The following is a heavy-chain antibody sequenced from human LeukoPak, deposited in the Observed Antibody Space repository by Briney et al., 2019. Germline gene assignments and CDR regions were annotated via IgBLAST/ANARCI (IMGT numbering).Heavy chain of an antibody. CDR2: INPSGGST. Sequence: ASVKVSCKASGSTFTSNNMLRVRQAPGQGQGRMGIINPSGGSTSYAQKFQGRVNMTRGTSTSTVYIEMSKLRSEDTAVFFCGRGGGNYPINWGQGSLVTVSS. J-gene: IGHJ4*02. CDR1: GSTFTSNN. D-gene: IGHD1-26*01. V-gene: IGHV1-46*01. CDR3: GRGGGNYPIN.